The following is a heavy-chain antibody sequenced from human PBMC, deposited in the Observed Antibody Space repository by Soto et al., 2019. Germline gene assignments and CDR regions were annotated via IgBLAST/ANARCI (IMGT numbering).Heavy chain of an antibody. V-gene: IGHV3-23*01. Sequence: GGSLRLSCAASGSTFSSYAMSWVRQAPGKGLEWVSAISGSGGSTYYADSVKGRFTISRDNSKNTLYLQRNSLRAEDTAVYYCAKRGYSYGYNYWGQGTLVTVSS. CDR1: GSTFSSYA. CDR2: ISGSGGST. CDR3: AKRGYSYGYNY. D-gene: IGHD5-18*01. J-gene: IGHJ4*02.